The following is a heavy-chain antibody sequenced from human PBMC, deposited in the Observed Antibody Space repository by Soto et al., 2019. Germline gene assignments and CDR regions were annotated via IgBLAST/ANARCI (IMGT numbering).Heavy chain of an antibody. V-gene: IGHV5-51*01. J-gene: IGHJ6*02. D-gene: IGHD4-4*01. CDR1: GYSFTSYW. CDR2: IYPGDSDT. CDR3: ARCGATVYTSRPYGMDV. Sequence: GESLKISCKGSGYSFTSYWIGWVRQMPGKGLEWMGIIYPGDSDTRYSPSFQGQVTISADKSISTAYLQWSSLKDSDTAMYYCARCGATVYTSRPYGMDVWGQGTTVTVSS.